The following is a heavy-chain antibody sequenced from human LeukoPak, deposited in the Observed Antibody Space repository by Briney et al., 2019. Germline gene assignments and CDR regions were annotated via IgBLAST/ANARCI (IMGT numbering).Heavy chain of an antibody. V-gene: IGHV4-61*02. D-gene: IGHD3-16*01. CDR1: GGSITRGGYY. CDR2: IYTTGST. CDR3: ARDGAWAFDI. Sequence: PSETLSLTCTVSGGSITRGGYYWSWIRQPAGKGLEWIGRIYTTGSTNYNPSLKSRVTVSLDTPKHQFSLNLTSVTAADTAVYYCARDGAWAFDIWGQGTMVTVSS. J-gene: IGHJ3*02.